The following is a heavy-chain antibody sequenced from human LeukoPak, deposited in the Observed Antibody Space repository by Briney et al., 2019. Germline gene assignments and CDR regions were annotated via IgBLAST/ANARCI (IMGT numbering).Heavy chain of an antibody. CDR3: ARGRGLGDY. CDR1: GGSIRTYH. V-gene: IGHV4-59*01. Sequence: SETLSLTCTVPGGSIRTYHWSWIRQPPGKGLEWIGSIYYSGSAIYNPPLKSRVTISVDTSKNQFSLKLSSVTAADTAVYYCARGRGLGDYWGQGTLVTVSS. J-gene: IGHJ4*02. D-gene: IGHD3-10*01. CDR2: IYYSGSA.